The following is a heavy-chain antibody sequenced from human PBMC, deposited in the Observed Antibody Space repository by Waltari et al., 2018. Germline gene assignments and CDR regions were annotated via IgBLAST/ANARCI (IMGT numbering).Heavy chain of an antibody. CDR2: STSDDNT. CDR3: AKDLHYIADADY. Sequence: EVQLLESGGGLVQPGGSLRLSCAASGFTFSTNAMTWVRQAPGKGLDWVSTSTSDDNTYYADSVKGRFTISRDNSKNTLYLQMNSLTAEDTAIYYCAKDLHYIADADYWGQGTLVTVSS. V-gene: IGHV3-23*01. CDR1: GFTFSTNA. D-gene: IGHD6-13*01. J-gene: IGHJ4*02.